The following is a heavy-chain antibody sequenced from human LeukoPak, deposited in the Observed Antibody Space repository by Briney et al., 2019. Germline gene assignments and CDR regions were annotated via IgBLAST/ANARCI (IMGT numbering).Heavy chain of an antibody. CDR1: GGTFSSYA. D-gene: IGHD5-24*01. J-gene: IGHJ4*02. CDR3: ARDYPSYNSGRGVDY. V-gene: IGHV1-69*04. CDR2: IIPILGIA. Sequence: ASVKVSCKASGGTFSSYATSWVRQAPGQGLEWMGRIIPILGIANYAQKFQGRVTITADKSMSTAYMELSSLRSEDTAVYYCARDYPSYNSGRGVDYWGQGTLVTVSS.